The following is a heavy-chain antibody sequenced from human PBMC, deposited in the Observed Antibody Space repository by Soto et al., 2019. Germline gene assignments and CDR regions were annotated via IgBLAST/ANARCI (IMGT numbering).Heavy chain of an antibody. D-gene: IGHD7-27*01. CDR3: ARDWALDY. V-gene: IGHV1-46*02. CDR1: GYTFNAYS. Sequence: ASVKVSCKAAGYTFNAYSMHWVRQAPGQGLEWMGMINPSGDSTTYAQNFQGRVTMTRDTSTTTVYMELSGLRSEGTAVYYCARDWALDYWGQGTLVTVS. J-gene: IGHJ4*02. CDR2: INPSGDST.